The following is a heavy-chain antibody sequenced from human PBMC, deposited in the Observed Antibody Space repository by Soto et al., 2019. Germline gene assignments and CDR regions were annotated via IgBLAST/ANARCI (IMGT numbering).Heavy chain of an antibody. CDR1: GYSFTSYW. D-gene: IGHD6-13*01. CDR3: ARRDASSIAGSDAFDI. V-gene: IGHV5-51*01. CDR2: IYPGDSDT. J-gene: IGHJ3*02. Sequence: SGESLKISCKGSGYSFTSYWIGWVRQMPGKGLEWMGIIYPGDSDTRYSPSFQGQVTISADKSISTAYLQWSSLKASDTAMYYCARRDASSIAGSDAFDIWGQGTMVTVSS.